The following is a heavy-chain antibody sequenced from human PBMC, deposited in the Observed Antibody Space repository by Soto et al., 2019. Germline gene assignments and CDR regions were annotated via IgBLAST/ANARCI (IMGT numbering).Heavy chain of an antibody. CDR2: ISSSSSYI. Sequence: EVQLVESGGGLVKPGGSLRLSCAASGFTFSSYSMNWVRQAPGKGLEWVSSISSSSSYIYYADSVKGRFTISRDNAKNSLYLQMNSLRAKDTAVYYCARDYYGSGSLTYYYYYGMDVWGQGTTVTVSS. V-gene: IGHV3-21*01. CDR3: ARDYYGSGSLTYYYYYGMDV. CDR1: GFTFSSYS. J-gene: IGHJ6*02. D-gene: IGHD3-10*01.